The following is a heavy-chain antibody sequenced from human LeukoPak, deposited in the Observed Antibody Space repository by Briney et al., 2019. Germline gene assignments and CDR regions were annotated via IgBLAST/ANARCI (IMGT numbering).Heavy chain of an antibody. CDR3: AKTASDLVVDAIDVFDI. V-gene: IGHV3-30*02. Sequence: PGGSLRLSCAASGFTFSSYCMNWVRQAPGKGLEWVAFIRYNGSNNYYSDSVKGRFTISRDNSKNTLYLQMNSLRAEDTVVYYCAKTASDLVVDAIDVFDIWGQGRMVTVSS. CDR1: GFTFSSYC. D-gene: IGHD2-15*01. CDR2: IRYNGSNN. J-gene: IGHJ3*02.